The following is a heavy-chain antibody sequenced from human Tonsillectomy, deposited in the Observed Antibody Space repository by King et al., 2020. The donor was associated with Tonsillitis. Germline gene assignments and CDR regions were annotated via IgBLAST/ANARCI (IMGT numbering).Heavy chain of an antibody. CDR1: EFTFSNYA. CDR2: ISYDGSIK. V-gene: IGHV3-30-3*01. Sequence: VQLQESGGGVVQPGRSLRLACAASEFTFSNYAMYWVRQAPGKGLEGVAVISYDGSIKYYADSVQGRFTISRDNSKNTLYLQMNSLTAEDTAVYYCATGGSRGYYDYWGQGTLVTVSS. D-gene: IGHD3-22*01. J-gene: IGHJ4*02. CDR3: ATGGSRGYYDY.